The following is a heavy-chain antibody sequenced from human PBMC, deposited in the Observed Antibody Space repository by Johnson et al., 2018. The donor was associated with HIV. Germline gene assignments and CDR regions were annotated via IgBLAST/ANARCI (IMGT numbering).Heavy chain of an antibody. CDR1: GFTFSSYA. CDR2: ISSNGGST. V-gene: IGHV3-64*01. J-gene: IGHJ3*02. Sequence: VQLVESGGGLVQPGGSLRLSCAASGFTFSSYAMHWVRQAPGKGLEYVSAISSNGGSTCYANSVKGRFTSSRDNSKNKMYLQMNSLRADDTAVYYWASRVGELRSVDIGGQGTVVTVSS. CDR3: ASRVGELRSVDI. D-gene: IGHD1-26*01.